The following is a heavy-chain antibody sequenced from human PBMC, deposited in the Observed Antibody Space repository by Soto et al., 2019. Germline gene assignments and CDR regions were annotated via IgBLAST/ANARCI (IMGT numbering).Heavy chain of an antibody. D-gene: IGHD3-10*01. CDR2: IYYSGST. J-gene: IGHJ5*02. V-gene: IGHV4-59*01. Sequence: SETLSLTCTVSGGPISSYYWSWIRQPPGKGLEWIGYIYYSGSTNYNPSLKSRVTISVDTSKNQFSLKLSSVTAADTAVYYCARQQLLWFGELLDGIDPWGQGTLVTVSS. CDR1: GGPISSYY. CDR3: ARQQLLWFGELLDGIDP.